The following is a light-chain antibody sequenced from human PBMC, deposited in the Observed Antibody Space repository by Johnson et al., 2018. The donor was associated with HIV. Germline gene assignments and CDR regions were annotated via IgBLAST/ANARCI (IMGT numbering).Light chain of an antibody. J-gene: IGLJ1*01. CDR3: GTWDSSLSAAFYV. Sequence: QSVLTQPPSVSAAPGQKVTISCSGSSSNIGNNYVSWYQQLPGTAPKLLIYENNKRPSGIPDRFSGSKSGTSATLGITGLQTGAEADYYCGTWDSSLSAAFYVFGTGTKVTVL. V-gene: IGLV1-51*02. CDR1: SSNIGNNY. CDR2: ENN.